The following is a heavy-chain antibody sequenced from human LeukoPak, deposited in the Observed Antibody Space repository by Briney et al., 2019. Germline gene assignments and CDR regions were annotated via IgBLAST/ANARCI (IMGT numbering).Heavy chain of an antibody. CDR3: ARDALLHCSSTSCYDTYGMDV. Sequence: PGGSLRLSCAASGFTFSSYSMNWVRQAPGKGLEWVSSISSSSSYIYYADSVKGRFTISRDNAKNSLYLQMNSLRAEDTAVYYCARDALLHCSSTSCYDTYGMDVWGKGTTVTVSS. CDR1: GFTFSSYS. V-gene: IGHV3-21*01. D-gene: IGHD2-2*01. J-gene: IGHJ6*04. CDR2: ISSSSSYI.